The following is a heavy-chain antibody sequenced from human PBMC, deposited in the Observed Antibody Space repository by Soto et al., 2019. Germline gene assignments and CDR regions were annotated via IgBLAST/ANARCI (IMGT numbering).Heavy chain of an antibody. J-gene: IGHJ6*02. CDR2: IYHSGSF. CDR3: VRSVPAATWAYNGMDV. Sequence: QVRLKESGPGLVKPSGTLSLTCAVSGGSVESSSCWSWVRPAPGKGLAWIGEIYHSGSFNYNPSLASRVSVSVYKSTKQFSLNLNSVTAADTAVYYCVRSVPAATWAYNGMDVWGQGTTVTVSS. CDR1: GGSVESSSC. D-gene: IGHD2-15*01. V-gene: IGHV4-4*02.